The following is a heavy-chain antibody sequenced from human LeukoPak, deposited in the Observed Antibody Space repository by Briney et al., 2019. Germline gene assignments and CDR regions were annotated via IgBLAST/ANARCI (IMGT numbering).Heavy chain of an antibody. CDR2: ILRSGST. V-gene: IGHV4-34*12. CDR1: VCTFSSYS. J-gene: IGHJ1*01. D-gene: IGHD1-26*01. CDR3: GRNAAYCIDC. Sequence: GALRLSCAGSVCTFSSYSMNCVRQAPRKGLEWIGEILRSGSTNYNPSLKSRVTRSVDTSNNQFSLKLTSVTAADTAMYSCGRNAAYCIDCWGQGTLVTVFS.